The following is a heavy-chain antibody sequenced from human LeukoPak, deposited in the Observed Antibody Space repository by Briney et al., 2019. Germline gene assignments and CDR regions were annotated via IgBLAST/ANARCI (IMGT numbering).Heavy chain of an antibody. V-gene: IGHV4-30-4*01. CDR3: ADLAGETEAFHI. Sequence: SSQTLSLTCTVSGGSISSGDYYWRWIRQPPGKGLEWIGYIYYDESTYYNPSLKSRITISVDTSKNQFSLRLRSVTAADTAVYYCADLAGETEAFHIWGQGTMVAVSS. CDR1: GGSISSGDYY. D-gene: IGHD1-26*01. CDR2: IYYDEST. J-gene: IGHJ3*02.